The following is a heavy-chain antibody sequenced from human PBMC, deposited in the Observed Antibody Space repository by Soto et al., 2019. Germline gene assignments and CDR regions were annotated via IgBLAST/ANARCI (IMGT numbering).Heavy chain of an antibody. V-gene: IGHV3-33*01. CDR2: IWYDGSNK. Sequence: GGSLRLSCAASGFTFSSYGMHWVRQAPGKGLEWVAVIWYDGSNKYYADSVKGRFTISRDNSKNTLYLQMNSLRAEDTAVYSCARGGPEWSYIDYWGQGTLVTVSS. J-gene: IGHJ4*02. CDR1: GFTFSSYG. D-gene: IGHD3-3*01. CDR3: ARGGPEWSYIDY.